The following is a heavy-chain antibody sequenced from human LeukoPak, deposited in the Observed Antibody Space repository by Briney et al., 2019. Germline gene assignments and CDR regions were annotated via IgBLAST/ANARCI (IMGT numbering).Heavy chain of an antibody. V-gene: IGHV7-4-1*02. CDR3: ARDESTVTTRALFGY. CDR1: GYTFTSYA. Sequence: ASVKVSCKASGYTFTSYAMNWVRQAPGQGLECMGWINTNTGNPTYAQGFTGRFVFSLDTSVSTAYLQISSLKAEDTAVYYCARDESTVTTRALFGYWGQGTLVTVSS. CDR2: INTNTGNP. D-gene: IGHD4-17*01. J-gene: IGHJ4*02.